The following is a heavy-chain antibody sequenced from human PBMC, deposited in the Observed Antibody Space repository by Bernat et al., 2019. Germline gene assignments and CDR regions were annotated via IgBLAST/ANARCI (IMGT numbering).Heavy chain of an antibody. CDR2: IKSKGSGETT. D-gene: IGHD2-15*01. CDR3: TGLGYCSGSSCSSVGDYFNY. CDR1: GFTFSNAW. V-gene: IGHV3-15*01. Sequence: EVQLVESGGGLVKPGGSLRLSCAASGFTFSNAWMSWVRQTPGKGLEWVGRIKSKGSGETTDYAAPVRGRFTISRDDSKTTLYLQMNSLKTEDTAVYYCTGLGYCSGSSCSSVGDYFNYWGQGTLVTVSS. J-gene: IGHJ4*02.